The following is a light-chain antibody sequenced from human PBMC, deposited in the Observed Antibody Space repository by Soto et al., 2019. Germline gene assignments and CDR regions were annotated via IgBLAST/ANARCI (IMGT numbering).Light chain of an antibody. CDR1: QSLTMW. V-gene: IGKV1-5*03. CDR3: EDGTDYSST. Sequence: DIHMPQSPSTLSASVRARVTITCRASQSLTMWLAWYQQKPGKAPNLLIDKTSSLDGGIPSRFSGSGSGTDFKLTISSLQPDALATSYGEDGTDYSSTLGQGTKVEVK. CDR2: KTS. J-gene: IGKJ1*01.